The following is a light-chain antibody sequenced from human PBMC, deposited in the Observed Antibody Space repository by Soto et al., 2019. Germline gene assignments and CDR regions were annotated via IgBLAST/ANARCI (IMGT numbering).Light chain of an antibody. CDR1: RSDVGSYNL. CDR3: CSYAGSVV. CDR2: EGS. J-gene: IGLJ2*01. Sequence: QSALTQPASVSGSPGQSITISCTGTRSDVGSYNLVSWYQQHPGKAPKLMIYEGSKRPSGVSNRFSGSKSGNTASLTISGLQAEDEADYYCCSYAGSVVFGGGTQLTVL. V-gene: IGLV2-23*01.